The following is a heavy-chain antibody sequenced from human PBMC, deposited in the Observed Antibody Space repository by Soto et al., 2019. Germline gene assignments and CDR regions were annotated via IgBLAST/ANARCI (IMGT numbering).Heavy chain of an antibody. V-gene: IGHV4-59*08. D-gene: IGHD3-3*01. CDR2: IYYSGST. J-gene: IGHJ5*02. CDR1: GGSISSYY. Sequence: PSETLSLTCTVSGGSISSYYWSWIRQPPGKGLEWIGYIYYSGSTNYNPSLKSRVTISVDTSKNQFSLKLSSVTAADTAVYYCARHSIFGVVMTWFDPWGQGTLVTVSS. CDR3: ARHSIFGVVMTWFDP.